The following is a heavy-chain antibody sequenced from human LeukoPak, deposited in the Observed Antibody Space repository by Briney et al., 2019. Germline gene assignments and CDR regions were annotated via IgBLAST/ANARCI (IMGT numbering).Heavy chain of an antibody. Sequence: PSETLSLTCTVSGGSISSSSYYWGWIRQTPEKGLEWIGSIYYSGSTYYNPSPKSRVTISVDTSKNQFSLKLSSVTAADTAVYYCARQLGIAVAGTGPIDYWGQGTLVTVSS. J-gene: IGHJ4*02. CDR1: GGSISSSSYY. D-gene: IGHD6-19*01. CDR3: ARQLGIAVAGTGPIDY. CDR2: IYYSGST. V-gene: IGHV4-39*01.